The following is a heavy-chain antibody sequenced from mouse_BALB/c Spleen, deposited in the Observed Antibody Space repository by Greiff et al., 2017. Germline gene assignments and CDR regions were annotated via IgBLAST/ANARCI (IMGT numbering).Heavy chain of an antibody. CDR2: IYPGNSDT. CDR1: GYSFTSYW. D-gene: IGHD3-2*01. V-gene: IGHV1-5*01. CDR3: TRSDSSGYVAMDY. Sequence: EVHLVESGTVLARPGASVKMSCKASGYSFTSYWMHWVKQRPGQGLEWIGAIYPGNSDTSYNQKFKGKAKLTAVTSASTAYMELSSLTNEDSAVYYCTRSDSSGYVAMDYWGQGTSVTVSS. J-gene: IGHJ4*01.